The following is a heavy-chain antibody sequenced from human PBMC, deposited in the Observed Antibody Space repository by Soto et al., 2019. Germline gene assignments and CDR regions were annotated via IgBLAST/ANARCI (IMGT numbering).Heavy chain of an antibody. CDR1: GGTFSSYT. V-gene: IGHV1-69*02. Sequence: QVQLVQSGAEVKKPGASVKVSCKASGGTFSSYTISWVRQAPGQGREWMGRIIPILGIANYAQKFQGRVTITADKSTSTAYMELSSLRSEDTAVYYCARFETSGGDYVPFRVDYWGQGTLVTVSS. CDR2: IIPILGIA. CDR3: ARFETSGGDYVPFRVDY. J-gene: IGHJ4*02. D-gene: IGHD4-17*01.